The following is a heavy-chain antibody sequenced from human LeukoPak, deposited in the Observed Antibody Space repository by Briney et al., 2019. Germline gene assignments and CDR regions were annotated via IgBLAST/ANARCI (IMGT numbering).Heavy chain of an antibody. D-gene: IGHD3-22*01. Sequence: PSQTLSLTCTVSGGSISSGSYYWSWIRQPAGKGLEWIGRIYTSGGTNYNPSLKSRVTISVDMSKNQFSLKLSSVTAADTAVYYCASRNYYDSSGYYYFDYWGQGTLVTVSS. CDR3: ASRNYYDSSGYYYFDY. V-gene: IGHV4-61*02. CDR2: IYTSGGT. J-gene: IGHJ4*02. CDR1: GGSISSGSYY.